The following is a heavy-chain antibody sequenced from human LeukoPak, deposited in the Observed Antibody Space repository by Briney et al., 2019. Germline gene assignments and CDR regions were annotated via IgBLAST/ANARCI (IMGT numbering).Heavy chain of an antibody. J-gene: IGHJ4*02. Sequence: GGSLRLSCAASGFTFSSYAMHWVRQAPGKGLEWVAVISYDGSNKYYADSVKGRFTISRDNSKNTLYLQMNSLRAEDTAVYYCARVDTSHLRYFDSWGQGTLVTVSS. CDR2: ISYDGSNK. CDR3: ARVDTSHLRYFDS. V-gene: IGHV3-30-3*01. CDR1: GFTFSSYA. D-gene: IGHD3-16*01.